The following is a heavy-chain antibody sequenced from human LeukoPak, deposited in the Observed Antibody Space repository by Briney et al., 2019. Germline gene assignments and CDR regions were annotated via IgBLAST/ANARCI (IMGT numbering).Heavy chain of an antibody. CDR2: ISSSSSYI. V-gene: IGHV3-21*01. CDR3: ARDETPTNGYDSYDF. Sequence: PGGSLRLSCAASGFTFSSYSMNWVRQAPGKGLEWVSSISSSSSYIYYADSVKGRFTISRDNAKNSLYLQMNSLRAEDTAVYYCARDETPTNGYDSYDFWGQGTLVTVST. D-gene: IGHD5-12*01. CDR1: GFTFSSYS. J-gene: IGHJ4*02.